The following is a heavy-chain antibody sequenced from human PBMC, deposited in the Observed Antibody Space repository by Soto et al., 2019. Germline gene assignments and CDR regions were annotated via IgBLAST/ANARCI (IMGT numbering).Heavy chain of an antibody. CDR2: IYSIGNT. CDR1: GSYIISSAY. Sequence: SETLSLTCTFSGSYIISSAYWGWIRQPPGKGLEWIGSIYSIGNTYYNPSLKSGVTISADTSKNQFSLNLISVTAADTAVYYCRRSSRYSTDVWGQGITVTVSS. D-gene: IGHD6-19*01. V-gene: IGHV4-38-2*02. J-gene: IGHJ6*02. CDR3: RRSSRYSTDV.